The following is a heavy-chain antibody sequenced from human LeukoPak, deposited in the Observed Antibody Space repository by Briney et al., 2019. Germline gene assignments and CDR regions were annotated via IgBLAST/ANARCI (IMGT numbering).Heavy chain of an antibody. D-gene: IGHD6-19*01. J-gene: IGHJ6*02. V-gene: IGHV3-23*01. CDR3: AKGIAVTGTYYYGLDV. CDR1: GFTFSSYA. Sequence: GGSLRLSCAASGFTFSSYAMSWVRQAPGKGLEWVSSISVSGGSTYYADSLKGRFTISRDSSKNTLYLQVNSLRAEDTAVYYCAKGIAVTGTYYYGLDVWGQGTTVTVSS. CDR2: ISVSGGST.